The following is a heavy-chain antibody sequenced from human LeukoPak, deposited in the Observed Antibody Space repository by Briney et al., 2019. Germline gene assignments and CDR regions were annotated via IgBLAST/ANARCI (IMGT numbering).Heavy chain of an antibody. J-gene: IGHJ2*01. CDR2: VDSSGSP. CDR3: ARNRRGHTVVVTRFFDI. V-gene: IGHV4-4*07. D-gene: IGHD2-21*02. CDR1: DGTISSYY. Sequence: SETLSLTCIVSDGTISSYYWSWVRQSAGKGLEWLGHVDSSGSPTYNPSLESRDTISVDKTKRQFYLQLRSVTAADTAVYYCARNRRGHTVVVTRFFDIWGRGTRVTVSS.